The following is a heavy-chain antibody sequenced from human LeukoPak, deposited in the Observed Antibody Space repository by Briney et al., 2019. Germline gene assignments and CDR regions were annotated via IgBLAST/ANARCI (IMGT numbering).Heavy chain of an antibody. CDR2: IIPIFGTA. Sequence: ASVKVSCKASGGTFSSYAISWVRQAPGQGLEWMGGIIPIFGTANYAQKFQGRVTITADESTSTAYMELSSLRSEDTAVYYCARAKTWGAMVHYYYYGMDVWGQGTTVTVSS. J-gene: IGHJ6*02. V-gene: IGHV1-69*13. CDR3: ARAKTWGAMVHYYYYGMDV. D-gene: IGHD5-18*01. CDR1: GGTFSSYA.